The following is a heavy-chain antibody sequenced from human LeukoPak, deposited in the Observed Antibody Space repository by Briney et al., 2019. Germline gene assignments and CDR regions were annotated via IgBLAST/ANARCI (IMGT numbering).Heavy chain of an antibody. D-gene: IGHD3-3*01. J-gene: IGHJ4*02. CDR3: ARVYDTIFGVVIIPHYFDY. V-gene: IGHV4-38-2*01. CDR1: GYSISSGYY. CDR2: IYHSGTT. Sequence: PSETLSLTCAVSGYSISSGYYFGWIRQPPGKGLEGIGSIYHSGTTYYNPSLKGRVTISVGTCKIQFSLKLSSVTAADTAVYYCARVYDTIFGVVIIPHYFDYWGQGTLVTVSS.